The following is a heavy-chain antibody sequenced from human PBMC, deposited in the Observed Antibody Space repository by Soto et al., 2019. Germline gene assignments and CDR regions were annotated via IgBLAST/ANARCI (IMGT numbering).Heavy chain of an antibody. CDR3: ARSGLIAAAGTLTNNNFDY. D-gene: IGHD6-13*01. CDR2: TYYRSKWYN. Sequence: RTYYRSKWYNDYAVSVKSRITINPDTSKNQFSLQLNSVTPEDTAVYYCARSGLIAAAGTLTNNNFDYWGQGTLVTVSS. V-gene: IGHV6-1*01. J-gene: IGHJ4*02.